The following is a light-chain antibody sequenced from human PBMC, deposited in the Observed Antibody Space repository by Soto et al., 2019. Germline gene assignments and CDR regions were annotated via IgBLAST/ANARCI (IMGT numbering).Light chain of an antibody. CDR3: QQYNDSFPYT. J-gene: IGKJ2*01. CDR2: KAS. V-gene: IGKV1-5*03. Sequence: DIQLTQSPSTLSASLGDRVTIPCRPSRSFGTWWAWSQQKPGTAPKLLIYKASTLEGGVPSRFSGSRSGTEFTLTVSSLQPDDFATYYCQQYNDSFPYTFGQGTKLEIK. CDR1: RSFGTW.